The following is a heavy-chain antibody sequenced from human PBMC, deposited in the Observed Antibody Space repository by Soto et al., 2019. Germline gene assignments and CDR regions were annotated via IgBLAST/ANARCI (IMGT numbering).Heavy chain of an antibody. CDR3: ARDSIAVADEGVFGY. J-gene: IGHJ4*02. D-gene: IGHD6-19*01. CDR1: GFTFSSYW. Sequence: GGSLRLSCAASGFTFSSYWMHWVRQAPGKGLVWVSRINSDGSSTSYADSVKGRFTISRDNAKNTLYLQMNSLRAEETAVYYCARDSIAVADEGVFGYWGQGTLVTVSS. V-gene: IGHV3-74*01. CDR2: INSDGSST.